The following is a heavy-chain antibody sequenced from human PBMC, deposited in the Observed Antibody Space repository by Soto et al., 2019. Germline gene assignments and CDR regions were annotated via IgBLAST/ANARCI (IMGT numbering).Heavy chain of an antibody. D-gene: IGHD6-19*01. Sequence: QVQLVQSGAEVKKPGSSVKVSCKASGGTFSSYAISWVRQAPGQGLEWMGGIIPIFGTANYAQKFQGRVTITAAKSTSTAYMELSSLRSEDTAVYYCARVEAVAGPSYYYYGMDVWGQGTTVTVSS. CDR2: IIPIFGTA. J-gene: IGHJ6*02. V-gene: IGHV1-69*06. CDR1: GGTFSSYA. CDR3: ARVEAVAGPSYYYYGMDV.